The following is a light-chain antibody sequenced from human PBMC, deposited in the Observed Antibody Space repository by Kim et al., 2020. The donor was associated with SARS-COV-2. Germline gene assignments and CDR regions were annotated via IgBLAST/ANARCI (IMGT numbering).Light chain of an antibody. CDR1: HSISNY. CDR2: AAT. CDR3: QESYGTPSLT. V-gene: IGKV1-39*01. Sequence: SVGDRVSITCRASHSISNYLNWYQQKTGKAPYLLIYAATSLQSGVPARFSGSGSGTEFTLTISSLQPDDFATYYCQESYGTPSLTFGGGTKVDIK. J-gene: IGKJ4*01.